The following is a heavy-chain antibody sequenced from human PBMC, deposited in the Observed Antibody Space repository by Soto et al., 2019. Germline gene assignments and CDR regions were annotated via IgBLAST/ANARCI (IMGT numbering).Heavy chain of an antibody. J-gene: IGHJ4*02. CDR1: GYTFTSYG. CDR3: ARDRYYDFWSGYSGPHYFDY. D-gene: IGHD3-3*01. Sequence: GASVKVSCKASGYTFTSYGISWVRQAPGQGLEWMGWISAYNGNTNYAQKLQGRVTMTTDTSTSTAYMELRSLRSDDTAVYYCARDRYYDFWSGYSGPHYFDYWGQGTLVTVSS. CDR2: ISAYNGNT. V-gene: IGHV1-18*01.